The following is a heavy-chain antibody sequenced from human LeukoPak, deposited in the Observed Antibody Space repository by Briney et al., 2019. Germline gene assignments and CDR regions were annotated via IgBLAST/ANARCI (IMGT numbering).Heavy chain of an antibody. D-gene: IGHD2-2*01. V-gene: IGHV3-30*02. CDR1: GFTFSSYG. CDR2: IRYDGSSK. CDR3: PIRPYCSSTTCYSSFDY. J-gene: IGHJ4*02. Sequence: GGSLRLSCVASGFTFSSYGMHWVRQAPGKGLEWMAFIRYDGSSKYYADSVKGRFTISRDNSKNTLYLQMNSLRAEDTAVYYCPIRPYCSSTTCYSSFDYWGQGTLVTVSS.